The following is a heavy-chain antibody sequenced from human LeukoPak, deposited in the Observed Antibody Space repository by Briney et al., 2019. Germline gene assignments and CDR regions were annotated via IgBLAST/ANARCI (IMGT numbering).Heavy chain of an antibody. CDR3: TTLKRFSGSRPDY. Sequence: GGSLRLSCAASGFTFSNAWVSWVRQAPGKGLEWVGRIKSKTDGGTTDYAAPVKGRFTISRDDSKNTLYLQMNSLKTEDTAVYYCTTLKRFSGSRPDYWGQGTLVTVSS. V-gene: IGHV3-15*01. J-gene: IGHJ4*02. D-gene: IGHD1-26*01. CDR1: GFTFSNAW. CDR2: IKSKTDGGTT.